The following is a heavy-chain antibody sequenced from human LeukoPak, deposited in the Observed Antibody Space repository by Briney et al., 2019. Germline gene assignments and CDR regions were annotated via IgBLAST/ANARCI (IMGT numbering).Heavy chain of an antibody. D-gene: IGHD2-15*01. Sequence: GGSLRLSCAASGFTFSSYWMSWVRQAPGKGLEWVANIKQDGSEKYYVDSVKGRFTISRDNAKNSLYLQMNSLRAENTAVHYCARDRRTHCSGGSCYSFWFDPWGQGTLVTVSS. CDR2: IKQDGSEK. V-gene: IGHV3-7*03. J-gene: IGHJ5*02. CDR1: GFTFSSYW. CDR3: ARDRRTHCSGGSCYSFWFDP.